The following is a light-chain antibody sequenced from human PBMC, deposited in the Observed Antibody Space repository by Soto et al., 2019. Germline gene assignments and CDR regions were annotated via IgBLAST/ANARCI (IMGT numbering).Light chain of an antibody. CDR2: GAS. CDR3: LQYNNWPLWT. V-gene: IGKV3-15*01. Sequence: EILMTQSPATLSVSPGERATLSCRASQSISNSLAWYQQKRGQAPRLLIYGASTRATGIPARFSGSGSGTEFTLTISSLQSEYFAVYYFLQYNNWPLWTFGQGTKVEIK. CDR1: QSISNS. J-gene: IGKJ1*01.